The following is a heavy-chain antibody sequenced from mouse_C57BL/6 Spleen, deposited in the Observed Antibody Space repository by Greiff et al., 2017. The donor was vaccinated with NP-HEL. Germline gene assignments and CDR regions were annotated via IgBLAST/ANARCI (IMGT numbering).Heavy chain of an antibody. Sequence: EVKLVESGGDLVKPGGSLKLSCAASGFTFSSYGMSWVRQTPDKRLEWVATISSGGSYTYYPDSVKGRFTISRDNAKNTLYLQMSSLKSEDTAMYYCARPGGSSPWFAYWGQGTLVTVSA. D-gene: IGHD1-1*01. CDR1: GFTFSSYG. CDR3: ARPGGSSPWFAY. CDR2: ISSGGSYT. V-gene: IGHV5-6*01. J-gene: IGHJ3*01.